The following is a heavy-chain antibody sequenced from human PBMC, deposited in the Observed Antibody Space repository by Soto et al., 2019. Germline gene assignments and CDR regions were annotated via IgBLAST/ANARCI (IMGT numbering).Heavy chain of an antibody. CDR1: GYTFTGYA. V-gene: IGHV1-3*05. Sequence: QVKLVQSGAEEKKPGASVKVSCKASGYTFTGYAMHWVRQAPGQRLEWMGWINAGNGNTKYSQKFQGRVTITRDTSASTAYMELSSLRFEDTAVYYCARAVAVPADFDYWGQGTLVTVSS. CDR3: ARAVAVPADFDY. D-gene: IGHD6-19*01. CDR2: INAGNGNT. J-gene: IGHJ4*02.